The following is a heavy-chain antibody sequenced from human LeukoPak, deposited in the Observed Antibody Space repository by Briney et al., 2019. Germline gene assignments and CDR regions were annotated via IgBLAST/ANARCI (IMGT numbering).Heavy chain of an antibody. CDR2: IYFSGNT. D-gene: IGHD5-18*01. CDR3: ARQPSNTAAFDI. Sequence: SETLSLTCAVSGGSISNYYWSWIRQPPGKGLEWIGYIYFSGNTNYNPSFKSRVTISVDTSRNHFSLKLSSVTAADTAVYYRARQPSNTAAFDIWGQGTMVTVSS. J-gene: IGHJ3*02. CDR1: GGSISNYY. V-gene: IGHV4-59*08.